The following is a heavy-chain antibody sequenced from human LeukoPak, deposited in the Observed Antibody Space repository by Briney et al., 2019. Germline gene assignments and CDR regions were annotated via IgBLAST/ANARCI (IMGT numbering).Heavy chain of an antibody. CDR1: GGSISSSSYY. CDR3: ARYGITIVRGGKYYFDS. Sequence: SETLSLTCTVSGGSISSSSYYWGWIRQPPGKGLEWIGSIYYSGSTYYNPSLKSRVTISVDTSKNQFSLRLSSVTAADTAAYYCARYGITIVRGGKYYFDSWGQGTLVTVSS. D-gene: IGHD3-10*01. J-gene: IGHJ4*02. V-gene: IGHV4-39*01. CDR2: IYYSGST.